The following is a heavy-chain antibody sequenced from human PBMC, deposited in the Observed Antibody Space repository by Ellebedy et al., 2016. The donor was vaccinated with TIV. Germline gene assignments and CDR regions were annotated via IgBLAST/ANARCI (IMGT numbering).Heavy chain of an antibody. CDR2: IYYSGSA. Sequence: MPSETLSLTFTVPGGSISNSDYYWNWIRQPPGKGLEWIGSIYYSGSAYYNPSLKSRVTVSVDTSKNQFSLNLSSVTAADTAVYYCARDPALPRGRFDTWGQGTLDTVSS. J-gene: IGHJ5*02. CDR1: GGSISNSDYY. V-gene: IGHV4-39*07. CDR3: ARDPALPRGRFDT.